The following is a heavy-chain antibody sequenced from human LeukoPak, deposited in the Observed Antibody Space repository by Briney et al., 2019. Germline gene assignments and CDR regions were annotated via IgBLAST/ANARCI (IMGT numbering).Heavy chain of an antibody. Sequence: ASVKVSCKASGYTFTGYYMHWVRQAPGQGLEWMGWINPNSGGTNYAQKFQGRVTMTRDTSISTAYMELSRLRSDDTAVYYCAIVVYGDYYFDYWGQGTPVTVSS. CDR1: GYTFTGYY. V-gene: IGHV1-2*02. CDR3: AIVVYGDYYFDY. D-gene: IGHD4-17*01. CDR2: INPNSGGT. J-gene: IGHJ4*02.